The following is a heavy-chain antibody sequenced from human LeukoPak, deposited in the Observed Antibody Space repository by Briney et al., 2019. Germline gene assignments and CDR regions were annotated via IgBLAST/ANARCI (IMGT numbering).Heavy chain of an antibody. CDR1: GFTFSSYS. CDR3: ATGGDYGGNSDFDY. J-gene: IGHJ4*02. D-gene: IGHD4-23*01. V-gene: IGHV3-21*01. Sequence: GGSLRLSCAASGFTFSSYSMNWVRQAPGKGLEWVSSISSSSSYIYYADSVKGRFTISRDNAKNSLYLRMNSLRAEDTAVYYCATGGDYGGNSDFDYWGQGTLVTVSS. CDR2: ISSSSSYI.